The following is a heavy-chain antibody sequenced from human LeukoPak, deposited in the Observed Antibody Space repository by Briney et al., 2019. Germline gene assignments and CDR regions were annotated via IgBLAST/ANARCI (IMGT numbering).Heavy chain of an antibody. J-gene: IGHJ4*02. D-gene: IGHD3-10*01. V-gene: IGHV3-64D*06. CDR3: VRGLYGLGWGY. CDR2: VSSDWGTT. CDR1: GFTFSDSD. Sequence: GGSLRLSCAASGFTFSDSDIHWVRQAPGKGLEFVSGVSSDWGTTDYADSARDRFTISRDNSKNTLYLQMSSLRAEDTAIYYYVRGLYGLGWGYWGPGTLVTVSS.